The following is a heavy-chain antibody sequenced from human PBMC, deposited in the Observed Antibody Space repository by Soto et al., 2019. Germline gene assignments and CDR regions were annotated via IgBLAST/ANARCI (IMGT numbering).Heavy chain of an antibody. CDR3: AREVVLTKWYFDN. CDR1: GFTFTGYS. Sequence: QVQLMESGGGVVQPGGSVRLSYETSGFTFTGYSMHWFRQAPGKGLEWVAVTSSDGGTKFYADSVKGRFTVSRDNSRKTLFLEMNSLRPEDTGIYYYAREVVLTKWYFDNWGQGILVTVSS. V-gene: IGHV3-30-3*01. D-gene: IGHD2-21*01. CDR2: TSSDGGTK. J-gene: IGHJ4*02.